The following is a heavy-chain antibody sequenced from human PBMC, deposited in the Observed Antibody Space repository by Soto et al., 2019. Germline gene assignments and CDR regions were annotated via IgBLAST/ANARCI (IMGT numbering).Heavy chain of an antibody. CDR1: GYRFTHYV. D-gene: IGHD3-22*01. Sequence: QVQLVQSGTEVKKPGASVKVSCKASGYRFTHYVIHWVRQAPGQRLEWMGWIGAGDGKTYYSQNFQGSVTITKDTSASTAYMELSSLISEDTAVYYCVRDYASDSGVHLDFWGQGTLVTVSS. CDR3: VRDYASDSGVHLDF. J-gene: IGHJ4*02. CDR2: IGAGDGKT. V-gene: IGHV1-3*01.